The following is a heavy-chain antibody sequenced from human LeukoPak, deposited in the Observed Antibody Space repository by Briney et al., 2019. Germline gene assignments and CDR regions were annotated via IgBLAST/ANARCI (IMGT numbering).Heavy chain of an antibody. CDR1: GFTFSSYG. D-gene: IGHD3-16*01. CDR3: AREVGGGAFDI. Sequence: GRSLRLSCAASGFTFSSYGMHWVRQAPGKGLEWVAVISYDGSNKYYADSVKGRFTISRDNSKNTLYLQMSSLRAEDTAVYYCAREVGGGAFDIWGQGTMVTVSS. J-gene: IGHJ3*02. CDR2: ISYDGSNK. V-gene: IGHV3-30*03.